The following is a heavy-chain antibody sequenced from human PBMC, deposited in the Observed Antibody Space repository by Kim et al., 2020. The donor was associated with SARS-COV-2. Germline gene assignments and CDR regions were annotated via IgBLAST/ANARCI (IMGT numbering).Heavy chain of an antibody. CDR2: ISGSGGST. CDR1: GFTFSSYA. CDR3: AKDTPLYSSGWSTRNNAFDY. D-gene: IGHD6-19*01. J-gene: IGHJ4*01. Sequence: GGSLRLSCAASGFTFSSYAMSWVRQAPGKGLEWVSAISGSGGSTYYADSVKGRFTISRDNSKNTLYLQMNSLRAEDTAVYYCAKDTPLYSSGWSTRNNAFDYWGHGTLVTVSS. V-gene: IGHV3-23*01.